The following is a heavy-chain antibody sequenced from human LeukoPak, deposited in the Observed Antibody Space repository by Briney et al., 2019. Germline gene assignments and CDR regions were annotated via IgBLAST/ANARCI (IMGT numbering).Heavy chain of an antibody. CDR1: GYSFTSYW. J-gene: IGHJ6*02. V-gene: IGHV5-51*01. D-gene: IGHD6-13*01. Sequence: GESLKISCKGSGYSFTSYWIGWVRQMPGKGLEWMGIIYPGDSDTRYSPSFQGQVTTSADKSISTAYLQWSSLKASDTAMYYCARHVGIAAAGQPYYYGMDVWGQGTTVTVSS. CDR3: ARHVGIAAAGQPYYYGMDV. CDR2: IYPGDSDT.